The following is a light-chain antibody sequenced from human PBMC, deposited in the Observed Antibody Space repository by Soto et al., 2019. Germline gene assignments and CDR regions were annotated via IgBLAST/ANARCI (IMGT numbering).Light chain of an antibody. Sequence: DIQMTQSPSSLSASVGDRVTITCRAGQNIFSSLNWYQHKPGKAPKLLIYAASSLQTGVPSRFSGSGSGTDFTLTISALQPEDFATYYCKQSYNSPPITFGQGTRLEIK. J-gene: IGKJ5*01. CDR3: KQSYNSPPIT. CDR2: AAS. V-gene: IGKV1-39*01. CDR1: QNIFSS.